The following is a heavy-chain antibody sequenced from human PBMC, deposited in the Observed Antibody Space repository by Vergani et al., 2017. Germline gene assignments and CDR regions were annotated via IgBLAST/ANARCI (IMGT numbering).Heavy chain of an antibody. CDR3: ARGGGITMVRGPLRNWFDP. D-gene: IGHD3-10*01. J-gene: IGHJ5*02. V-gene: IGHV4-34*01. Sequence: QVQLQESGPGLVKPSETLSLTCAVYGGSFSGYYWSWIRQPPGKGLEWIGEINHSGSTNYNPSLKSRVTISVDTSKNQFSLKLSSVTAADTAVYYCARGGGITMVRGPLRNWFDPWGQGTLVTVSS. CDR1: GGSFSGYY. CDR2: INHSGST.